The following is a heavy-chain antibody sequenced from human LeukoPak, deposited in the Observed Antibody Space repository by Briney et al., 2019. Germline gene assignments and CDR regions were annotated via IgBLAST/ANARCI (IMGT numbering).Heavy chain of an antibody. CDR1: GFAFSSYG. CDR2: ISYDGSTE. D-gene: IGHD2-2*01. V-gene: IGHV3-30*18. Sequence: PGGSLRLSCAASGFAFSSYGVRWVRQAPANGLGGGAVISYDGSTEYYIDSVKGRFTISRDNSKNTLYLQMNSLRAEDTAVYYCAKETYSTSWQLDSWGQGTLVTVSA. CDR3: AKETYSTSWQLDS. J-gene: IGHJ4*02.